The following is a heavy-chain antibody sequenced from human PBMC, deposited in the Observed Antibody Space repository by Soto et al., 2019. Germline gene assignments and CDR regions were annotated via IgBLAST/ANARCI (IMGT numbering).Heavy chain of an antibody. CDR2: ISGSGGST. V-gene: IGHV3-23*01. D-gene: IGHD5-12*01. CDR1: GFTFSIFA. J-gene: IGHJ4*02. Sequence: EVQLLDSGGGLVQPGGSLRLSCAASGFTFSIFAMSWVRQAPGKGLEWVSSISGSGGSTFYADSVKGRITISRDNSKNTLYVQMNSLRADDTAIYYCARGRYGDYERTDIFDYWGQGTQVTVSS. CDR3: ARGRYGDYERTDIFDY.